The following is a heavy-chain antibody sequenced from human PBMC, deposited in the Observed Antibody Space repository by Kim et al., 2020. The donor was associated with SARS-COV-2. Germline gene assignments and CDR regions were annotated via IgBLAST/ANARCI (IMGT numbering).Heavy chain of an antibody. J-gene: IGHJ4*02. V-gene: IGHV1-69*13. CDR1: GGTFSSYA. CDR2: IIPIFGTA. CDR3: ARVRDYVEYFDY. D-gene: IGHD4-17*01. Sequence: SVKVSCKASGGTFSSYAISWVRQAPGQGLEWMGGIIPIFGTANYAQKFQGRVTITADESTSTAYMELSSLRSEDTAVYYCARVRDYVEYFDYWGQGTLVTVSS.